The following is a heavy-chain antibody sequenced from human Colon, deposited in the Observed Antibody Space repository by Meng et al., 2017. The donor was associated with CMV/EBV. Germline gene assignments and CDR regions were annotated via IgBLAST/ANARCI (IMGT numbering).Heavy chain of an antibody. Sequence: GGSLRLSCAASGFSFSNYEMHWVRQAPGKGLEWISYISGSGSTVFYADSVKGRFTVSRDNVKNSLYLQMNSLRVEDMAFYYCAKGQGIIYDWGQGTLVTVSS. CDR3: AKGQGIIYD. J-gene: IGHJ4*02. CDR2: ISGSGSTV. D-gene: IGHD5/OR15-5a*01. V-gene: IGHV3-48*03. CDR1: GFSFSNYE.